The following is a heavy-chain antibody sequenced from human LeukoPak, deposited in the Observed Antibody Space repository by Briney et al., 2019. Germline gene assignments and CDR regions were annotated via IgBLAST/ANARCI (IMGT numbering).Heavy chain of an antibody. V-gene: IGHV3-21*04. CDR3: ARDRPYSGSHGGDY. D-gene: IGHD1-26*01. CDR2: ISSTSSYI. CDR1: GFTFSSY. Sequence: GGSLRLSCAASGFTFSSYMNWVRQAPGKGLEWVSSISSTSSYIYYADSVKGRFTVSRDNSKNTLYLQMNSLRAEDTAVYYCARDRPYSGSHGGDYWGQGTLVTVSS. J-gene: IGHJ4*02.